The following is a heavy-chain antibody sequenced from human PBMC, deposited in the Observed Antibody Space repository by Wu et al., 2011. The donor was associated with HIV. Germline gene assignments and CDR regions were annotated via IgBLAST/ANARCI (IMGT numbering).Heavy chain of an antibody. D-gene: IGHD4-17*01. CDR3: ARTYGDYDKFDY. CDR1: YTFTGYY. CDR2: INPNNGRA. V-gene: IGHV1-46*01. Sequence: YTFTGYYIHWVRQAPGQGLEWMGIINPNNGRATYAQKFQGRVTMTRDTSTSTVYMDLSSLRFEDTAVYYCARTYGDYDKFDYWGQGTLVTVSS. J-gene: IGHJ4*02.